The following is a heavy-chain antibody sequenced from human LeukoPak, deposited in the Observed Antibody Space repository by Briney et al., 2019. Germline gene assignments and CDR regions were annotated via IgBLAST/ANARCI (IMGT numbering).Heavy chain of an antibody. CDR3: ARHGDSSRGWYFDY. J-gene: IGHJ4*02. Sequence: SETLSLTCTVSGCSISSYYRSWIRQPPGKGLEWIGYMYNSGNTNYNPSLRSRVTISVDTSKNQFSLRLRSVTAADTAVYYCARHGDSSRGWYFDYWGQGTLVTVSS. CDR1: GCSISSYY. CDR2: MYNSGNT. D-gene: IGHD6-19*01. V-gene: IGHV4-59*08.